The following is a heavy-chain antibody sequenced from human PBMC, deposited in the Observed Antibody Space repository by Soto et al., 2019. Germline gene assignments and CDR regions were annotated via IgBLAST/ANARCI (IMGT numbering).Heavy chain of an antibody. J-gene: IGHJ5*02. CDR2: ISSSSSYI. Sequence: GGSLRLSCAASGFTFSSYSMNWVRQAPGKGLEWVSSISSSSSYIYYADSVKGRFTISRDNAKNSLYLQMNSLRAEDTAVYYCARDHDYGDYEYWFDPWGQGTLVTVSS. D-gene: IGHD4-17*01. CDR3: ARDHDYGDYEYWFDP. V-gene: IGHV3-21*01. CDR1: GFTFSSYS.